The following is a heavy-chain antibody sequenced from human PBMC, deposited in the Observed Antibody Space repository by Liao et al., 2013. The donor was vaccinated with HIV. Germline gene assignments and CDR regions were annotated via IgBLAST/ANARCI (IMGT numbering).Heavy chain of an antibody. CDR1: GGSISRGDYF. CDR2: IYYSGYT. J-gene: IGHJ6*03. D-gene: IGHD4-17*01. V-gene: IGHV4-30-4*08. CDR3: ARVVRGDTYYYYMDV. Sequence: QVQLQESGPGLVKPSQTLSLTCRVSGGSISRGDYFWSWIRQAPGKGLEWIGYIYYSGYTYYNPSLESRLSISLDTSKNQFSLKLTSVTAADTAVYYCARVVRGDTYYYYMDVWGKGTTVAVSS.